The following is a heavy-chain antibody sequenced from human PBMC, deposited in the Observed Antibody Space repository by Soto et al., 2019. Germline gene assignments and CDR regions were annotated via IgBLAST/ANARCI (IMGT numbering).Heavy chain of an antibody. Sequence: TGGSLRLSCAAPGFTVSSNYMSWVRQAPGKGLEWVSVIYSGGSTYYADSVKGRFTISRDNSKNTLYLQMNSLRAEDTAVYYCAGIAVAGTDYGMDVWGQGTTVTVSS. CDR2: IYSGGST. CDR1: GFTVSSNY. CDR3: AGIAVAGTDYGMDV. V-gene: IGHV3-53*01. J-gene: IGHJ6*02. D-gene: IGHD6-19*01.